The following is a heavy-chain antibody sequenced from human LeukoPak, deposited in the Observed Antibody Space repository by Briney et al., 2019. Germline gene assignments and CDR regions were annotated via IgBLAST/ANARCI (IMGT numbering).Heavy chain of an antibody. Sequence: GGSLRLSCAASGFTFSNYWMNWVRQAPGKGLEWVANIKPDGGETYYLDSVKGRFTISRDNAKSSLYLQMNSLRAEDTAVYYCASTGVVVITKDAFDIWGQGTMVTVSS. V-gene: IGHV3-7*01. D-gene: IGHD3-22*01. CDR1: GFTFSNYW. J-gene: IGHJ3*02. CDR3: ASTGVVVITKDAFDI. CDR2: IKPDGGET.